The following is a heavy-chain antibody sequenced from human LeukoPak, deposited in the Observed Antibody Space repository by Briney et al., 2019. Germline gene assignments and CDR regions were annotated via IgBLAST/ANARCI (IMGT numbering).Heavy chain of an antibody. CDR3: ARARIAAPLLDY. Sequence: GGSLRLSCVASGFIFSNYEMNWVRQTPGEGLEWVSYISDHGKSRNEVDSVKGRFTISRDNAKNSLYLQMNSLRVEDTAIYFCARARIAAPLLDYWGQGTLVTVSS. D-gene: IGHD6-13*01. CDR1: GFIFSNYE. CDR2: ISDHGKSR. J-gene: IGHJ4*02. V-gene: IGHV3-48*03.